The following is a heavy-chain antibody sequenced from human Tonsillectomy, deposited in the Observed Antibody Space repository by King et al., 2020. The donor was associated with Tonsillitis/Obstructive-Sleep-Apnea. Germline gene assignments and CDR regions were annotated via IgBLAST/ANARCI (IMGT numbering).Heavy chain of an antibody. D-gene: IGHD3-10*01. CDR2: IIPILGIA. CDR1: GGTFSSYA. J-gene: IGHJ4*02. CDR3: ATPSDYYGSGRLDY. V-gene: IGHV1-69*09. Sequence: QLVQSGAEVKKPGSSVKVSCKASGGTFSSYAISWVRQAPGQGREWMGRIIPILGIANYAQKFQGRVTITADNSTSTAYMELSSLRSEDTAVYYCATPSDYYGSGRLDYWGQGTLVTVSS.